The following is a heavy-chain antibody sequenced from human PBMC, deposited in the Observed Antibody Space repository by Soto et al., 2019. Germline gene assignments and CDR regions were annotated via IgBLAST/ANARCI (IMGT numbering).Heavy chain of an antibody. CDR3: AKLKVEFGELLDFDY. CDR1: GFTFSSYA. V-gene: IGHV3-23*01. J-gene: IGHJ4*02. D-gene: IGHD3-10*01. CDR2: ISGSGGST. Sequence: GGSLRLSCAASGFTFSSYAMSWVRQAPGKGLEWVSAISGSGGSTYYADSGKGRFTISRDNSKNTLYLQMNSLRAEDTAVYYCAKLKVEFGELLDFDYWGQGTLVTVSS.